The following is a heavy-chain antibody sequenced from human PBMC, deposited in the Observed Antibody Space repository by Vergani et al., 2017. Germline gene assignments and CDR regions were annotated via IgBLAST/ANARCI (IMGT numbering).Heavy chain of an antibody. D-gene: IGHD2-2*01. V-gene: IGHV1-69*06. CDR1: GGTFSSYA. CDR2: IIPIFGTA. Sequence: QVQLVQSGAEVKKPGSSVKVSCKASGGTFSSYAISWVRQAPGQGLEWMGGIIPIFGTANYAQKFQGRVTITADKSTSTAYMELSSLRSEDTAVYYCARGVELCSSTSCYLGVADAFDIWGQGTMVTVSS. CDR3: ARGVELCSSTSCYLGVADAFDI. J-gene: IGHJ3*02.